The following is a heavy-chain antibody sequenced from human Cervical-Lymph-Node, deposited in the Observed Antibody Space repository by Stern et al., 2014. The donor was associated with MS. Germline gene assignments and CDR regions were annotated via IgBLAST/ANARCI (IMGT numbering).Heavy chain of an antibody. V-gene: IGHV1-69*01. CDR2: IIPIIGTA. Sequence: VQLVESGAEVKKPGSSVKVSCKASGGTFSTYAINWVRQAPGQGLEWMGGIIPIIGTANYAHNFQGKVTITADESKKTVYMEMSSLRSEDTAVYYCARDQRHTNSGSFAFDIWGQGTMVIVSS. D-gene: IGHD3-10*01. J-gene: IGHJ3*02. CDR3: ARDQRHTNSGSFAFDI. CDR1: GGTFSTYA.